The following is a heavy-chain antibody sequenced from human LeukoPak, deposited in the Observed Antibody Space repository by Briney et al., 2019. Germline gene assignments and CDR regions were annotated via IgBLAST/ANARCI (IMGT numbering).Heavy chain of an antibody. CDR1: GFSLSTSGVG. CDR2: IYWNDDK. CDR3: AHSTYYYDSSGYYLFDY. Sequence: ESGPTLMNPTQTVTLTCTFSGFSLSTSGVGVGWIRQPPGKALEWLALIYWNDDKRYSPSLKSRLTITKDTSKNQVVLTMTNMDPVDTATYYCAHSTYYYDSSGYYLFDYWGQGTLVTVSS. D-gene: IGHD3-22*01. V-gene: IGHV2-5*01. J-gene: IGHJ4*02.